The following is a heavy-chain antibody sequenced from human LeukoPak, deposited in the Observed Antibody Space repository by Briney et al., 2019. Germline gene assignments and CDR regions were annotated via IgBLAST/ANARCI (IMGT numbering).Heavy chain of an antibody. Sequence: SETLSLTCAVYGGSFSGYYWSWIRQPPGKGLEWIGEINHSGSTNYNPSLKSRVTISVDTSKSQFSLKLSSVTAADTAVYYCARADIVATVYDYWGQGTLVTVSS. CDR1: GGSFSGYY. CDR3: ARADIVATVYDY. D-gene: IGHD5-12*01. J-gene: IGHJ4*02. V-gene: IGHV4-34*01. CDR2: INHSGST.